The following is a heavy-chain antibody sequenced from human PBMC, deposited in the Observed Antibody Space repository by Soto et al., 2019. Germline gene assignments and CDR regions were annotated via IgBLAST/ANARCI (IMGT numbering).Heavy chain of an antibody. CDR3: ARTFQYCSGGSCYYAMDV. CDR2: IIAGNGNT. J-gene: IGHJ6*02. CDR1: GYTFTSNA. Sequence: VQLVQSGAEEKKPGASVKVSCKASGYTFTSNAMHWVRQAPGQRLEWMGWIIAGNGNTKYSQKFQGRVSITRDTSATTAYMELSSLRSEDTAVYYCARTFQYCSGGSCYYAMDVWGQGTTVTVSS. D-gene: IGHD2-15*01. V-gene: IGHV1-3*05.